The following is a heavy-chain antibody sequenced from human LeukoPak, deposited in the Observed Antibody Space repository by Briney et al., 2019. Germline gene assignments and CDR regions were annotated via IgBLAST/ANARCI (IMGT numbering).Heavy chain of an antibody. D-gene: IGHD5-24*01. Sequence: PSETLSLTCTVSGGSISSYYWSWIRQPPGKGLEWIGYIYYSGSTNYNPSLKSRVTISVDTSKNQFSLKLSSATAADTAVYYCARQGEMDNWFDPWGQGTLVTVSS. V-gene: IGHV4-59*01. J-gene: IGHJ5*02. CDR1: GGSISSYY. CDR2: IYYSGST. CDR3: ARQGEMDNWFDP.